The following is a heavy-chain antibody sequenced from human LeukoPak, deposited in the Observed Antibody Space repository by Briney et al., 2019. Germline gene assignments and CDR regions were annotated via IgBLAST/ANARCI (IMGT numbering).Heavy chain of an antibody. CDR1: GYTFTGYY. J-gene: IGHJ5*02. Sequence: ASVKVSCKASGYTFTGYYMHWVRQAPGQGLEWMGWINPNSGGTNYAQKFQGRVTMTRDTSISTAYMELSRLRSDDTAVYYCARDYDGSGYYYSSWFDPWGQGTLVTVSS. CDR3: ARDYDGSGYYYSSWFDP. CDR2: INPNSGGT. V-gene: IGHV1-2*02. D-gene: IGHD3-22*01.